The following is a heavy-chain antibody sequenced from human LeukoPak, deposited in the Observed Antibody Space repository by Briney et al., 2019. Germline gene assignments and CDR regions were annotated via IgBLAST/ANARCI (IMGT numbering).Heavy chain of an antibody. CDR3: ATRATYYYDSSGYEEDDY. V-gene: IGHV1-24*01. CDR2: FDPEDGET. Sequence: GASVKVSCKVSGYTLTELSMHWVRQAPGKGLEWMGGFDPEDGETIYAQKFQGRVTMTEDTSTDTAYMELSSLRSEDTAVYYRATRATYYYDSSGYEEDDYWGQGTLVTVSS. J-gene: IGHJ4*02. D-gene: IGHD3-22*01. CDR1: GYTLTELS.